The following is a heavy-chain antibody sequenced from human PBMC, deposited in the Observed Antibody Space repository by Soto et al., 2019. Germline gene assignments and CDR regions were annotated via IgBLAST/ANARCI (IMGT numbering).Heavy chain of an antibody. CDR1: GFTFSSYA. CDR2: ISGSGGST. Sequence: GGSLRLSCAASGFTFSSYAMGWVRQAPGKGLEWVSAISGSGGSTYYADSVKGRFTISRDNSKNTLYLQMNSLRAEDTAVYYCAKDWSIIVVGGWFDPWGQGTLVTVSS. D-gene: IGHD2-2*01. J-gene: IGHJ5*02. CDR3: AKDWSIIVVGGWFDP. V-gene: IGHV3-23*01.